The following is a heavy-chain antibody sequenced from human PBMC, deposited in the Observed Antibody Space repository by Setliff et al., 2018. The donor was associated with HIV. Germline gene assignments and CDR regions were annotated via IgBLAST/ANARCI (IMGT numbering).Heavy chain of an antibody. CDR1: GGSISSSSYY. D-gene: IGHD3-10*01. V-gene: IGHV4-39*01. J-gene: IGHJ6*03. CDR3: ARGRDYYGTGSYLKGRANSYYFMDV. Sequence: PSETLSLTCTVSGGSISSSSYYWGWIRQPPGKGLEWIGSIYYSGSTYYNPSLKSRVTISVDTSKSQFSLKLSSVTAADTAVYYCARGRDYYGTGSYLKGRANSYYFMDVWGKGTTVTVSS. CDR2: IYYSGST.